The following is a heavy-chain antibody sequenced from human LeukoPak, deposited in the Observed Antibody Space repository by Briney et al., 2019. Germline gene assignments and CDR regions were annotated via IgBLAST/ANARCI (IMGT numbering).Heavy chain of an antibody. CDR3: ARDEKRGYSYGYIDY. V-gene: IGHV4-4*07. CDR1: GGSISSYY. D-gene: IGHD5-18*01. CDR2: IYTSGST. J-gene: IGHJ4*02. Sequence: SETLSLTCTVSGGSISSYYWSWIRQPAGKGLEWIGRIYTSGSTNYNPSPKSRVTMSVDTSKNQFSLKLSSVTAADTAVYYCARDEKRGYSYGYIDYWGQGTLVTVSS.